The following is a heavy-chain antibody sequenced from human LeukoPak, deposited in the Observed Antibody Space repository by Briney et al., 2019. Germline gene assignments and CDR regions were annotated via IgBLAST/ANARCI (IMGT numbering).Heavy chain of an antibody. CDR2: ISGSGAST. Sequence: GGSLRLSCAASGFTFSSYSMNWIRQAPGKGLEWISGISGSGASTYYADSVKGRFTISRDDSRNTLYLQMNSLRGDDTAVYYCAKDVGKWESLHFFDYWGQGTLVTVSS. D-gene: IGHD1-26*01. CDR1: GFTFSSYS. CDR3: AKDVGKWESLHFFDY. J-gene: IGHJ4*02. V-gene: IGHV3-23*01.